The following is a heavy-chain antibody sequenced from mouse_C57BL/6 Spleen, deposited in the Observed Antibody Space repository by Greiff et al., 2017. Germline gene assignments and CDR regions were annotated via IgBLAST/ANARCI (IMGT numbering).Heavy chain of an antibody. Sequence: QVQLQQSGPELVKPGASVKISCKASGYAFSSSWMNWVKQRPGKGLEWIGRIYPGDGDTNYNGKFKGKATLTADKSSSTAYMQLSSLTSEDSAVYFCARCSSYVYYAMDYWGQGTSVTVSS. CDR1: GYAFSSSW. D-gene: IGHD1-1*01. CDR2: IYPGDGDT. V-gene: IGHV1-82*01. J-gene: IGHJ4*01. CDR3: ARCSSYVYYAMDY.